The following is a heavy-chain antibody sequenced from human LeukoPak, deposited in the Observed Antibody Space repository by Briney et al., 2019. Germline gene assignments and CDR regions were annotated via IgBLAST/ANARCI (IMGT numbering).Heavy chain of an antibody. Sequence: GGSLRLSCVVSGFTFSTSAMSWVRQAPGKGLEWVSGISESGGSTYYADSVKGRFTSSRDNSKNTLYLQMNNLRAEDTAAYYCAKGSLWGQGTLVTVSS. CDR1: GFTFSTSA. CDR2: ISESGGST. CDR3: AKGSL. J-gene: IGHJ4*02. D-gene: IGHD3-10*01. V-gene: IGHV3-23*01.